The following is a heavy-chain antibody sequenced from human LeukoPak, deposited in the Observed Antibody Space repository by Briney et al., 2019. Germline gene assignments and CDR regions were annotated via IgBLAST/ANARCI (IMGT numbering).Heavy chain of an antibody. V-gene: IGHV1-69*05. D-gene: IGHD6-13*01. CDR3: ARLIAAAGTDYYYYYMDV. CDR1: GGTFSSYA. J-gene: IGHJ6*03. CDR2: IIPIFGTA. Sequence: ASVKVSCKASGGTFSSYAISWVRQAPGQGLEWMGGIIPIFGTANYAQKFQGRVTITTDESTSTAYMELSSLRSEDTAVYYCARLIAAAGTDYYYYYMDVWGKGTTVTVSS.